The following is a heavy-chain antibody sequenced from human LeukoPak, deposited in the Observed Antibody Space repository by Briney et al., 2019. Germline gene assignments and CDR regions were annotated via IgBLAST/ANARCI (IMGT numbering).Heavy chain of an antibody. CDR1: GFTFSTYS. J-gene: IGHJ4*02. Sequence: PGGSLRLSCAAPGFTFSTYSMNWVRQAPGKGLEWVSSIGGTGTSIYYADSVKGRFTISRDNPKNSLYLQMNSLRAEDTAVYYCAREVAGGFDYWGQGTLVTVSS. V-gene: IGHV3-21*01. CDR3: AREVAGGFDY. CDR2: IGGTGTSI. D-gene: IGHD3-16*01.